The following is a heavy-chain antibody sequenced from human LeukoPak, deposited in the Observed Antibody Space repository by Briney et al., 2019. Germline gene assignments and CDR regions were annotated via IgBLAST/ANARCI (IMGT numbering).Heavy chain of an antibody. V-gene: IGHV3-15*01. J-gene: IGHJ4*02. D-gene: IGHD3-22*01. Sequence: GGSLRLSCAASGFTFSNAWMSWVRQAPGKGLEWVGRIKSKTDGGTTDYAAPVKGRFTISRDDSKNTLYLQMNGLKTEDTAVYYCTTEGPFDSSGYSVSPYWGQGTLVTVSS. CDR3: TTEGPFDSSGYSVSPY. CDR2: IKSKTDGGTT. CDR1: GFTFSNAW.